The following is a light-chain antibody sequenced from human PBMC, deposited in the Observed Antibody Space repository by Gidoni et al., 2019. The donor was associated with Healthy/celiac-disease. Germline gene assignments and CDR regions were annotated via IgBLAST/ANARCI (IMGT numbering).Light chain of an antibody. CDR1: QSVSSSY. CDR2: GAS. Sequence: EIVLTQSPGTLSLSHGERATLSCRASQSVSSSYLAWYQQKPGQAPRLLIYGASSRATGIPDRFSGRGSGTDFTLTISRLEPEDFSVYYCQQYGSSPRTFGQGTKLEIK. CDR3: QQYGSSPRT. V-gene: IGKV3-20*01. J-gene: IGKJ2*01.